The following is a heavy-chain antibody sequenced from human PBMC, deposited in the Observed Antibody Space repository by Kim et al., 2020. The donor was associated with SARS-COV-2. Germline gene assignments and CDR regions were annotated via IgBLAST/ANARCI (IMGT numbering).Heavy chain of an antibody. D-gene: IGHD3-10*01. CDR1: GGSISSSSYY. CDR2: IYYSGST. CDR3: ARSGGLGFGGLLSFWY. V-gene: IGHV4-39*01. J-gene: IGHJ2*01. Sequence: SETLSLTCTVSGGSISSSSYYWGWIRQPPGKGLEWIGSIYYSGSTYYNPSLKSRVTISVDTSKNQFSLKLSSVTAADTAVYYCARSGGLGFGGLLSFWY.